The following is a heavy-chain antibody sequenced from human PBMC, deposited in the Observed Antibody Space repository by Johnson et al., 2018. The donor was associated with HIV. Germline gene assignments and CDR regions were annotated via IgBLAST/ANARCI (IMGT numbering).Heavy chain of an antibody. CDR1: GFSFSSYA. D-gene: IGHD3-10*01. J-gene: IGHJ3*02. CDR3: AIRGVRDAFDI. V-gene: IGHV3-23*01. CDR2: ISGSGGNT. Sequence: VQLMESGGGLVQPGGSLRLSCAASGFSFSSYAMRWVRQAPGKGLEWVSAISGSGGNTYYADSVQGRFTISRDNAKTTLYLQLNSLRAEDTAVYYCAIRGVRDAFDIWCQGTMVTVSS.